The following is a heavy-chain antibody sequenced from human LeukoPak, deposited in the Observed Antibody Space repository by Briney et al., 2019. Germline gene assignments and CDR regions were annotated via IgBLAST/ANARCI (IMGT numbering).Heavy chain of an antibody. V-gene: IGHV3-23*01. CDR3: AKDPPIVGATGWFDY. D-gene: IGHD1-26*01. CDR2: ISGSGGGT. Sequence: GGSLRLSCAASGFIFSSYAMSWVRQAPGTGLEWVSTISGSGGGTYYADSVKGRFTISRDNSKNTLYLQMNSLRAEDTAVYYCAKDPPIVGATGWFDYWGQGTLVTVSS. J-gene: IGHJ4*02. CDR1: GFIFSSYA.